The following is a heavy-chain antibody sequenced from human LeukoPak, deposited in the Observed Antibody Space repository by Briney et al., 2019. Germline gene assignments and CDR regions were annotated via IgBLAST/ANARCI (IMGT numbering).Heavy chain of an antibody. V-gene: IGHV3-7*01. Sequence: GGSLRLSCAASGFTFSSYWMSWVRQAPGKGLEWVANIKQDGSEKYYVDFVKGRFTISRDNAKNSLYLQMNSLRAEDTAVYYCASEGYSGSSVDYWGQGTLVTVSS. CDR1: GFTFSSYW. D-gene: IGHD6-6*01. J-gene: IGHJ4*02. CDR3: ASEGYSGSSVDY. CDR2: IKQDGSEK.